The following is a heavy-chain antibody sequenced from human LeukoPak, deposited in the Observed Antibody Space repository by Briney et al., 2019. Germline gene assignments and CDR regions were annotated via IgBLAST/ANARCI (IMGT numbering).Heavy chain of an antibody. Sequence: SETLSLTCTVSGGSISDSSWSWIRQPPGKGLEWIGHLYYSGTSNYNPSLKSRVTMSVDTSKNRFSLKLSFVTAADTAVYYCARVRRGYSYGLFDDWGQGTLVTVSS. D-gene: IGHD5-18*01. J-gene: IGHJ4*02. CDR1: GGSISDSS. CDR3: ARVRRGYSYGLFDD. V-gene: IGHV4-59*01. CDR2: LYYSGTS.